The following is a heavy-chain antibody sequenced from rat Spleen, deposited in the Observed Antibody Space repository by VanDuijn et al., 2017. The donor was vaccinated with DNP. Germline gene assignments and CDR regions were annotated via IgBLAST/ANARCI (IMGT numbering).Heavy chain of an antibody. CDR1: GFTFSDYA. D-gene: IGHD1-9*01. CDR3: ATSTGISLYAMDA. CDR2: ISPSDVNT. Sequence: EVQLVESGGGLVQPGRSLKLSCEASGFTFSDYAMAWVRQAPTKGLEWVASISPSDVNTYYRNSVKGRFTISRDSAKSTLYLQMDSLRSEDTATYYCATSTGISLYAMDAWGQGTSVTVSS. J-gene: IGHJ4*01. V-gene: IGHV5-19*01.